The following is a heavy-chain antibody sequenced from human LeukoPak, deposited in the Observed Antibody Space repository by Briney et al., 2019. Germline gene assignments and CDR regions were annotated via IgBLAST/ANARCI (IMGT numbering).Heavy chain of an antibody. D-gene: IGHD3-9*01. CDR1: GFTFSSYT. V-gene: IGHV3-74*01. Sequence: RAGGSLRLSCAASGFTFSSYTMNWVRQAPGKGLVWVSRINTEETSTSYADSVKGRFTISRDNAKNTLYLQMNSLRADDTAVYYCARDFDRCYFDYWGQGSLVTVSS. CDR2: INTEETST. J-gene: IGHJ4*02. CDR3: ARDFDRCYFDY.